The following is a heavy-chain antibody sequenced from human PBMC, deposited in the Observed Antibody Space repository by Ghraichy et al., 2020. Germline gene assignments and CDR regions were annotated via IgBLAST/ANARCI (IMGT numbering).Heavy chain of an antibody. CDR1: GFTFSSYG. V-gene: IGHV3-30*18. D-gene: IGHD6-19*01. Sequence: GGALRLSCAASGFTFSSYGMHWVRQAPGKGLEWVAVISYDGSNKYYADSVKGRFTISRDNSKNTLYLQMNSLRAEDTAVYYCAKDHGEQWLVFYAFDIWGQGTMVTVSS. CDR2: ISYDGSNK. CDR3: AKDHGEQWLVFYAFDI. J-gene: IGHJ3*02.